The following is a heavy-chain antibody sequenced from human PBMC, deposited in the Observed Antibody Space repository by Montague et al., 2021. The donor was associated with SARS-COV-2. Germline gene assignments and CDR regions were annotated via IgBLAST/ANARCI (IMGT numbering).Heavy chain of an antibody. V-gene: IGHV4-59*01. CDR3: ARDKPDYDFWPGYGMDV. J-gene: IGHJ6*02. Sequence: SETLSLTCTVSGGSISSYYWSWIRQPPGKGLEWIGYIHYSGSTNYNPSLKSRVTISVDTSKNQFSLKLSSVTAADTAVYYCARDKPDYDFWPGYGMDVWGQGTTVTVSS. CDR2: IHYSGST. D-gene: IGHD3-3*01. CDR1: GGSISSYY.